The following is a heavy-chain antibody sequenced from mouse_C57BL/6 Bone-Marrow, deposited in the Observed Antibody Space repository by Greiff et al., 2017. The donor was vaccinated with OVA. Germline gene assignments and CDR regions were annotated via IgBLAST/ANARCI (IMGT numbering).Heavy chain of an antibody. Sequence: VQLQQSGAELARPGASVKMSCKASGYTFTSYTMHWVKQRPGQGLEWIGYINPSSGYTKYNQKFKDKATLTADKSSSTAYMQLSSLTSEDSAVYYWAGGPWFAYWGQGTLVTVSA. CDR2: INPSSGYT. CDR1: GYTFTSYT. CDR3: AGGPWFAY. J-gene: IGHJ3*01. V-gene: IGHV1-4*01.